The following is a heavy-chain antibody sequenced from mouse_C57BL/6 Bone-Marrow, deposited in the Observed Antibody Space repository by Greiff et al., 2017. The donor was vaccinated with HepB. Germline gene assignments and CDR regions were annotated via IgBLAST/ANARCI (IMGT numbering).Heavy chain of an antibody. CDR1: GFSLTSYG. CDR2: IWGVGST. V-gene: IGHV2-6*01. J-gene: IGHJ4*01. Sequence: VNLVESGPGLVAPSQSLSITCTVSGFSLTSYGVDWVRQSPGKGLEWLGVIWGVGSTNYNSALKSRLSISKDNSKSQVFLKMNSLQTDDTAMYYCASWIYYGNLRRAMDYWGQGTSVTVSS. CDR3: ASWIYYGNLRRAMDY. D-gene: IGHD2-1*01.